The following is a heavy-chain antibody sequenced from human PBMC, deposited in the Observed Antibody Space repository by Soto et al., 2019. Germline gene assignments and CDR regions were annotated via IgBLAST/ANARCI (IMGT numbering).Heavy chain of an antibody. CDR2: INHSGST. Sequence: SETLSLTCAVYGGSFSGYYWSWIRQPPGKGLEWIGEINHSGSTNYNPSLKSRVTISVDTSKNQFSLKLSSVTAADTAVYYCAGRTYYDFWSGYHPPYYYYGMDVWGQGNTV. V-gene: IGHV4-34*01. D-gene: IGHD3-3*01. CDR1: GGSFSGYY. J-gene: IGHJ6*02. CDR3: AGRTYYDFWSGYHPPYYYYGMDV.